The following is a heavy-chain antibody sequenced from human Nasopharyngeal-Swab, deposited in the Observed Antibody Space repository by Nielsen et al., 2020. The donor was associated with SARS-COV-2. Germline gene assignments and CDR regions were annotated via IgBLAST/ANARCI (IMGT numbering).Heavy chain of an antibody. CDR2: IYYSGST. D-gene: IGHD3-10*01. Sequence: WIRQPPGKGLEWIGSIYYSGSTYYNPSLKSRVTISVDTSKNQFSLKLSSVTVADTAVYYCARRKREEVRGVRYYFDYWGQGTLVTVSS. CDR3: ARRKREEVRGVRYYFDY. V-gene: IGHV4-39*01. J-gene: IGHJ4*02.